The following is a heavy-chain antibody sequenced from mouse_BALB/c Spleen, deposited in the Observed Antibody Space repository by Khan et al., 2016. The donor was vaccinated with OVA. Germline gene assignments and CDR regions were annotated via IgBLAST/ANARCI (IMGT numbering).Heavy chain of an antibody. CDR1: GYSFTTYY. D-gene: IGHD3-3*01. J-gene: IGHJ3*01. CDR3: ARGTFDY. CDR2: IDPFNGGN. Sequence: VQLKQSRPELMKPGASVKISCKASGYSFTTYYMHWVKQSHGKSLEWIGYIDPFNGGNDYNQKFKGKATLTVDKSSSTAYMHLSSLTSEDSAVYYCARGTFDYWGQGTLVTVSA. V-gene: IGHV1-34*01.